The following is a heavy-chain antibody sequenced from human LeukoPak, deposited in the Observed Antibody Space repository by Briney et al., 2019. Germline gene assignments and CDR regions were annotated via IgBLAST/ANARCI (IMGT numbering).Heavy chain of an antibody. CDR1: GFTFRRYG. D-gene: IGHD3-16*01. J-gene: IGHJ4*02. Sequence: PGGSLRLSCAASGFTFRRYGMSWVRQAPEKGLEWVSAISGSGSSTYYGDSVKGRFTISRDNSKNTLYLQMNSLRAEDTAVYYCAKDDVGIMITFGGPVWGQGTLVTVSS. CDR3: AKDDVGIMITFGGPV. CDR2: ISGSGSST. V-gene: IGHV3-23*01.